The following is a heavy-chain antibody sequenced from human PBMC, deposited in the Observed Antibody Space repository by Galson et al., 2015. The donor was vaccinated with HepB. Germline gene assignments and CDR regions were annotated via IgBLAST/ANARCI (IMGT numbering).Heavy chain of an antibody. CDR2: IKQDGSEK. CDR1: GFTFRSYW. J-gene: IGHJ4*02. D-gene: IGHD4-11*01. Sequence: SLRLSCAASGFTFRSYWMSWVRQAPGKGLEWVANIKQDGSEKYYVDSVKGRFTISRDNARNSLYLQTNSLRAEDTAIYYCTRGQTTSEYWGQGTLVTVSS. CDR3: TRGQTTSEY. V-gene: IGHV3-7*01.